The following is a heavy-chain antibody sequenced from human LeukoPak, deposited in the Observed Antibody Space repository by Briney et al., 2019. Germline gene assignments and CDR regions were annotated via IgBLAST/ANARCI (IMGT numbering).Heavy chain of an antibody. CDR3: ATKQWLAPPPDS. V-gene: IGHV3-74*01. Sequence: GGSLRLSCAASGFTFSKYWMLWVRQAPGKGLESVSRINTDGTVTTYADSVKGRFTVSRDNVDNTMFLQMNSVRDEDTAVYYCATKQWLAPPPDSWGQGTPVTVSS. D-gene: IGHD6-19*01. CDR2: INTDGTVT. J-gene: IGHJ4*02. CDR1: GFTFSKYW.